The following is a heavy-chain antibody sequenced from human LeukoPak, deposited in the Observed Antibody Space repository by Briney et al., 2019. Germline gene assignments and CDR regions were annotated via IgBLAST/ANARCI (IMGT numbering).Heavy chain of an antibody. J-gene: IGHJ4*02. Sequence: ASVKVSCKTSGYTFTSYGISWVRQAPGQGLEWMGWTSAYNGNADYAQKLQGRVTMTTDTSTSTAYMELRGLISDDTALYYCARVFAYCSSTSCLDYWGRGTLVTVSS. V-gene: IGHV1-18*01. D-gene: IGHD2-2*01. CDR1: GYTFTSYG. CDR3: ARVFAYCSSTSCLDY. CDR2: TSAYNGNA.